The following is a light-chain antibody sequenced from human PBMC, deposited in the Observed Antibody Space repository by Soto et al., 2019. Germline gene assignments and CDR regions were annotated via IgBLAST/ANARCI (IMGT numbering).Light chain of an antibody. Sequence: EVVLTQSPGTLSVSPGERANLSCRASQSVSSNLAWYQQKPGQAPRLLIYGASTRATGIPARFSGSGSGTEFTLTISSLQSEDFAVYYCQQYNNWPRTFGQGTKVDIK. CDR3: QQYNNWPRT. CDR2: GAS. J-gene: IGKJ1*01. CDR1: QSVSSN. V-gene: IGKV3-15*01.